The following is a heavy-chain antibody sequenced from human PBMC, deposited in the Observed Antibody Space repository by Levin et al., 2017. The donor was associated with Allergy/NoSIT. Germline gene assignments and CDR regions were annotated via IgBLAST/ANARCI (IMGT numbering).Heavy chain of an antibody. CDR1: GFTFSSYW. CDR3: ARDAGRAGYYYYMDV. J-gene: IGHJ6*03. CDR2: IKQDGSEK. V-gene: IGHV3-7*04. D-gene: IGHD6-25*01. Sequence: GGSLRLSCAASGFTFSSYWMSWVRQAPGKGLEWVANIKQDGSEKYYVDSVKGRFTISRDNAKNSLYLQMNSLRAEDTAVYYCARDAGRAGYYYYMDVWGKGTTVTVSS.